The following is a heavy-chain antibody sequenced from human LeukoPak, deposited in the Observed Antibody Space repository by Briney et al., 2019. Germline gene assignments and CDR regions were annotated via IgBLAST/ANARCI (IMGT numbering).Heavy chain of an antibody. CDR3: ARDLDGYDY. V-gene: IGHV1-69*01. J-gene: IGHJ4*02. D-gene: IGHD5-24*01. CDR1: GGTFSNYA. Sequence: SVKVSCKASGGTFSNYAINWVRQAPGQGLEWMGGIIPIFDTPDYAQKFQGRVTITADESTSTAYMELSRLRSDDTAVYYCARDLDGYDYWGQGTLVTVSS. CDR2: IIPIFDTP.